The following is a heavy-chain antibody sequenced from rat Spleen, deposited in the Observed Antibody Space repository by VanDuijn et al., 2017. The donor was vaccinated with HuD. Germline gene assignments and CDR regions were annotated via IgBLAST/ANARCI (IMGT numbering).Heavy chain of an antibody. Sequence: QVQLKESGPGLVQPSQTLSLTCTVSGFSLTSYSVSWVRQPSGKGPEWMGKMWYDGDTHYNSVIKSRLNISRDTSKSQVFLKMNSLQTEDTAMYFCASGIHDYWGQGVMVTVSS. CDR3: ASGIHDY. V-gene: IGHV2-16*01. J-gene: IGHJ2*01. CDR1: GFSLTSYS. CDR2: MWYDGDT. D-gene: IGHD1-4*01.